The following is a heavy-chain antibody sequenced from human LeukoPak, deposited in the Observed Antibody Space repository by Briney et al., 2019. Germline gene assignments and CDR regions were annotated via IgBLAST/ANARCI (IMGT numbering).Heavy chain of an antibody. J-gene: IGHJ6*02. V-gene: IGHV3-74*01. D-gene: IGHD3-10*01. Sequence: PGGSLRLSCAASGFTLSNYWMHWVRQAPGKGLVWVSRINADGSSASYADSVKGRFTNSRDNAKNTLYLQMNSLRAEDTAMYYCARDYGRSRDYGMDVWGQGTTVTVSS. CDR1: GFTLSNYW. CDR2: INADGSSA. CDR3: ARDYGRSRDYGMDV.